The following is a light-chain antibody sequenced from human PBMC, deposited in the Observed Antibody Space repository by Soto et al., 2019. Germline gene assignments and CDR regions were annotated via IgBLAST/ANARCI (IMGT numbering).Light chain of an antibody. CDR1: QGISNY. CDR2: AAS. Sequence: DIQMTQSPSSLSASLGDRFTITFRASQGISNYLAWYQQKPGKVPKLLIYAASTLQSGVPSRFSGSGSGTDFTLTISSLQPEDVATYYCQKYNSAPRTFGQGTKVDIK. V-gene: IGKV1-27*01. CDR3: QKYNSAPRT. J-gene: IGKJ1*01.